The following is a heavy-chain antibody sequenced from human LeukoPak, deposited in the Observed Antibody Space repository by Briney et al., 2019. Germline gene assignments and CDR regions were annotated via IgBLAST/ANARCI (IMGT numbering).Heavy chain of an antibody. J-gene: IGHJ6*03. CDR2: INTDGSST. V-gene: IGHV3-74*01. CDR1: GFTFSSYW. Sequence: GGSLRLSCAASGFTFSSYWMHWVRQAPGKGLVWVSRINTDGSSTSYADSVKGRFTISRDNAKNTLYLQMNSLRAEDTAVYYCAKGGSTSGYYYYYYMDVWGKGTTVTVSS. CDR3: AKGGSTSGYYYYYYMDV. D-gene: IGHD2-2*01.